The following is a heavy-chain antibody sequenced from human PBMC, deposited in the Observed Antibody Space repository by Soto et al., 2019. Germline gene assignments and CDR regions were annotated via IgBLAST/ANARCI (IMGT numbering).Heavy chain of an antibody. CDR1: GFTFSSYW. CDR3: ARESSSLIYYYYYYMDV. J-gene: IGHJ6*03. CDR2: IKQDGSEK. Sequence: GGSLRLSCAASGFTFSSYWMSWVRQAPGKGLEWVANIKQDGSEKYYVDSVKGRFTISRDNAKNSLYLQMNSLRAEDTAVYYCARESSSLIYYYYYYMDVWGKGTTVTVSS. V-gene: IGHV3-7*01. D-gene: IGHD6-13*01.